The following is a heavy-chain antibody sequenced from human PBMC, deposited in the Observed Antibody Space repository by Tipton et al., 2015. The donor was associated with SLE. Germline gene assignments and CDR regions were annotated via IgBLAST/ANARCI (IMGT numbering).Heavy chain of an antibody. V-gene: IGHV3-15*01. J-gene: IGHJ5*02. D-gene: IGHD3-22*01. CDR2: IKSKSDGGTT. Sequence: VQLVQSGGGLVKPGGSLRLSCAASGFTFRNAWMSWVRQAPGKGLEWVGRIKSKSDGGTTDYAAPVQGRFTISRDDSKDTLYLQMNSLKTDDIGIYYCTTDRRPWDYYDGGFDPWGQGTLVTVSS. CDR3: TTDRRPWDYYDGGFDP. CDR1: GFTFRNAW.